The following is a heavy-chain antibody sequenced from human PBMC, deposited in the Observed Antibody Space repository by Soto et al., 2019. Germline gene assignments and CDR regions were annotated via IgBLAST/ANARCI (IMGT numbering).Heavy chain of an antibody. V-gene: IGHV1-69*01. Sequence: QVQLVQSGAEVKKPGSSVKVSCKASGGTFSSYAISWVRQAPGQGLEWMGGIIPIFGTANYAQKFQGRVTITAGESTSTACMELGSLRSDDTAVYYCARCSGGSCYSEKYYYYGMDVWGQGTTVTVSS. CDR3: ARCSGGSCYSEKYYYYGMDV. CDR2: IIPIFGTA. D-gene: IGHD2-15*01. J-gene: IGHJ6*02. CDR1: GGTFSSYA.